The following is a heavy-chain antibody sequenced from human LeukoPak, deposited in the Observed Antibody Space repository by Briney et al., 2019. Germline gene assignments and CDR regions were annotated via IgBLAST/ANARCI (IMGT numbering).Heavy chain of an antibody. V-gene: IGHV4-59*01. D-gene: IGHD3-3*01. CDR1: GGSISSYY. CDR2: IYYSGST. J-gene: IGHJ5*02. CDR3: ARGQRFLEWLYWFDP. Sequence: SETLSLTRTVSGGSISSYYWSWIRQPPGKGLEWIGYIYYSGSTNYNPSLKSRVTISVDTSKNQFSLKLSSVTAADTAVYYCARGQRFLEWLYWFDPWGQGTLVTVSS.